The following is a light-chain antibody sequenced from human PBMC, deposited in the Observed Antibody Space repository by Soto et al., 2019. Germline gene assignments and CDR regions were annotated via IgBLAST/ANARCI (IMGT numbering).Light chain of an antibody. Sequence: DIKLTQSPSSLSAYVGDRVTITCRASLRISKYLNWYQQKPGKAPKLLIYGASTLQSGVPSRFSGSGSGTDFTLTITHLQPEDSATYFYQQSHSTPLTFGGGTKLEI. CDR2: GAS. CDR3: QQSHSTPLT. CDR1: LRISKY. V-gene: IGKV1-39*01. J-gene: IGKJ4*01.